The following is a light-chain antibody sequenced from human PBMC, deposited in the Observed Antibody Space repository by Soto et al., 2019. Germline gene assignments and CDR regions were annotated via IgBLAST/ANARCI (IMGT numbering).Light chain of an antibody. CDR3: QQSYTTLRT. CDR1: QSIGRD. J-gene: IGKJ1*01. V-gene: IGKV1-39*01. Sequence: DIEMTQSPSSLSASVGDRVTITCRASQSIGRDLNWYQQKPGKAPKLLIYAASTLQSGVPSRVSGRGFGTDFTLTISGLQPEDFAIYYCQQSYTTLRTFGPGTKVEIK. CDR2: AAS.